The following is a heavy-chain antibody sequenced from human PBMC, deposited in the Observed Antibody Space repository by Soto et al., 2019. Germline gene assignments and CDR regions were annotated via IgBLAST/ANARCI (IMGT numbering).Heavy chain of an antibody. CDR3: ARAGTTMVRGVISGWFDP. V-gene: IGHV4-59*01. Sequence: SETLSLTYTVSGGSISSYYWSWIRQPPGKGLEWIGHIYYSGSTNYNPSLKSRVTISVDTSKNQFSLKLSSVTAADTAVYYCARAGTTMVRGVISGWFDPWGQGTLVTVSS. D-gene: IGHD3-10*01. J-gene: IGHJ5*02. CDR1: GGSISSYY. CDR2: IYYSGST.